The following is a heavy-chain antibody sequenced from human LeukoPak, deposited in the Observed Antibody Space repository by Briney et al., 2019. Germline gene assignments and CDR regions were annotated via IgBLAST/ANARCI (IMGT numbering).Heavy chain of an antibody. J-gene: IGHJ5*02. V-gene: IGHV1-69*13. CDR2: IIPILGTA. CDR1: GGTFSSYA. CDR3: ARGTGYPNWFDP. Sequence: ASVKVSCKASGGTFSSYAISWVRQAPGQGLEWMGGIIPILGTANYAQKFQGRVTITADESTSTAYMELSSLRSEDTAVYYCARGTGYPNWFDPWGQGTLVTVSS. D-gene: IGHD2-2*01.